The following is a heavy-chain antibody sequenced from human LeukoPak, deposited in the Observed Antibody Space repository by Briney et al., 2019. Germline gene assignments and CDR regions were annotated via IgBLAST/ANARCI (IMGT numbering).Heavy chain of an antibody. V-gene: IGHV3-11*01. CDR1: GFTFSDYH. D-gene: IGHD2-15*01. CDR3: ARDRCSGGGCYYYYMDV. Sequence: GGSLRLSCAASGFTFSDYHMSWIRQAPGKRLEWVSYISASSTDIHYPDSVKGRFTISRDNAKNSLYLQMNSLRAEDTAVYYCARDRCSGGGCYYYYMDVWGKGTTVTISS. J-gene: IGHJ6*03. CDR2: ISASSTDI.